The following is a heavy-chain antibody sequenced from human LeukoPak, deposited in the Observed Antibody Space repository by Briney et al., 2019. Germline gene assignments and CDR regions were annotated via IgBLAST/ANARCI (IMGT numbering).Heavy chain of an antibody. CDR2: ISGSGGST. CDR1: GFTFSSYA. Sequence: GGSLRLSCAASGFTFSSYAMNWVRQAPGKGLEWVSAISGSGGSTYYADSVTGRFTISRDNSKNTLYLQMNSLRADDTAVYYCARENTIFGVDYWGQGTLVTVSS. CDR3: ARENTIFGVDY. V-gene: IGHV3-23*01. D-gene: IGHD3-3*01. J-gene: IGHJ4*02.